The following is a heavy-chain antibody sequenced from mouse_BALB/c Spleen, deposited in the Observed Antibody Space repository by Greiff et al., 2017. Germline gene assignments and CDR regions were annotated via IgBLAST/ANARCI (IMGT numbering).Heavy chain of an antibody. Sequence: VQLKESGPSLVKPSQTLSLTCSVTGDSITSGYWNWIRKFPGNKLEYMGYISYSGSTYYNPSLKSRISITRDTSTNQYYLQLNSVTTEDTATDYCARDYRYDEGGYFDYWGQGTTLTVSS. CDR1: GDSITSGY. V-gene: IGHV3-8*02. D-gene: IGHD2-14*01. CDR3: ARDYRYDEGGYFDY. CDR2: ISYSGST. J-gene: IGHJ2*01.